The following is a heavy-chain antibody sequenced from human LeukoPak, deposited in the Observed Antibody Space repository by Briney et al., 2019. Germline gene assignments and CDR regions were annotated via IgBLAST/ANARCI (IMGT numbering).Heavy chain of an antibody. Sequence: GGSLRLSCAASGFTFSSYSMNWVRQAPGKGLEWVSSISGSSYYIYYADSVKGRFTISRDNAKNSLYLQMNSLRAEDTAVYYCAKDRDSSSWYGYFHHWGQGTLVTVSS. J-gene: IGHJ1*01. V-gene: IGHV3-21*01. CDR1: GFTFSSYS. CDR2: ISGSSYYI. D-gene: IGHD6-13*01. CDR3: AKDRDSSSWYGYFHH.